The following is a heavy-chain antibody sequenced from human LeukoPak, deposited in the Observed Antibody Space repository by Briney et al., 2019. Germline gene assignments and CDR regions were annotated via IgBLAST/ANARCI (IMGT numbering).Heavy chain of an antibody. D-gene: IGHD1-26*01. CDR2: IYHSGST. CDR1: GGSISSSNW. CDR3: ATNTGSFFAWFDY. Sequence: SGTLSLTCAVSGGSISSSNWWSWVRQPPGKGLEWIGEIYHSGSTNYNPSLKSRVTMSMDTSKNQVSLKLSSVSAADSAVYSCATNTGSFFAWFDYWGQGTLVTVSS. J-gene: IGHJ4*02. V-gene: IGHV4-4*02.